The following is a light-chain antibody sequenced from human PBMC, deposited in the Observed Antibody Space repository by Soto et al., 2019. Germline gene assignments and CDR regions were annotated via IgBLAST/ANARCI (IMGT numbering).Light chain of an antibody. CDR1: QSVSSN. Sequence: ELVMTQSPGTLSLSPGETATLSCRASQSVSSNYLAWYQQKPGQAPRLLVYGISTRATDIPARFSGSGSGTEFTLTISSLQSEDFAVYYCQQYSKWPITFGQGTRLEIK. V-gene: IGKV3-15*01. J-gene: IGKJ5*01. CDR3: QQYSKWPIT. CDR2: GIS.